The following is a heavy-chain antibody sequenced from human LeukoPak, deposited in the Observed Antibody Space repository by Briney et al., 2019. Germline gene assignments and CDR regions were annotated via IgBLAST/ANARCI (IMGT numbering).Heavy chain of an antibody. CDR3: ARDSADDSSGYYPFDY. J-gene: IGHJ4*02. CDR1: GFTFSSYS. Sequence: PGGSLRLSCAASGFTFSSYSMNWVRQAPGKGLEWVSSISSSSSYIYYADSVKGRFTISRDNVKNSLNLQMNSLRAEDTAIYYCARDSADDSSGYYPFDYWGQGTQVSVSS. CDR2: ISSSSSYI. V-gene: IGHV3-21*01. D-gene: IGHD3-22*01.